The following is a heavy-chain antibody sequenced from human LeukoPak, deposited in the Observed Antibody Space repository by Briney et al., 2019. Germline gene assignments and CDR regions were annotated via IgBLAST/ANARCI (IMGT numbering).Heavy chain of an antibody. CDR3: ARGPYYYDSSGYLPN. CDR2: INTDGSST. D-gene: IGHD3-22*01. Sequence: QAGGSLRLSCAASGFTFSSYWMHWVRQVPGKGLVWVSRINTDGSSTRYADSVKGRFTISRDNAKNTLYLQMNSLRAEDTAVYYCARGPYYYDSSGYLPNWGQGTLVTVSP. V-gene: IGHV3-74*01. CDR1: GFTFSSYW. J-gene: IGHJ4*02.